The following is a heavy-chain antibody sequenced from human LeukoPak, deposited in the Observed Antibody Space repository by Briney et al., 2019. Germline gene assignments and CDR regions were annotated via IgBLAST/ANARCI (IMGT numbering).Heavy chain of an antibody. CDR1: GGPISSYY. V-gene: IGHV4-59*01. CDR2: IYYSGST. D-gene: IGHD6-13*01. CDR3: AGSIAAAGTAIDY. Sequence: SETLSLTCTVSGGPISSYYWSWIRQPPGKGLEWIGYIYYSGSTNYNPSLKSRVTISVDTSKNQFSLKLSSVTAADTAVYYCAGSIAAAGTAIDYWGQGTLVTVSS. J-gene: IGHJ4*02.